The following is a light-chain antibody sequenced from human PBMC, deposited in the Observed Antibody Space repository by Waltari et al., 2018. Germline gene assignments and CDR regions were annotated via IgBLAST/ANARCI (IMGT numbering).Light chain of an antibody. V-gene: IGLV3-21*02. CDR2: DDS. CDR3: RVWDTRRDHPV. Sequence: SYVLTQPPSESVAPGQPAPLPCLGNNLGDNRVHWFRQEAGQAPVLVICDDSDRPSGIPERFSGSNSGDTATLTISRVEAGDEAAYFCRVWDTRRDHPVFGGGTKLTVL. CDR1: NLGDNR. J-gene: IGLJ3*02.